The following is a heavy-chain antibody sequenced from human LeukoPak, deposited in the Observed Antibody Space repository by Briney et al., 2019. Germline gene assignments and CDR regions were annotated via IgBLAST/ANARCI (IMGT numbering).Heavy chain of an antibody. CDR1: GGTFSSYA. CDR2: IIPIRGIA. CDR3: ARGVVTAPDTVSYYYGMDV. D-gene: IGHD2-21*02. J-gene: IGHJ6*02. Sequence: GASVKVSCKASGGTFSSYAISWVRQAPGQGLEWMGRIIPIRGIANYAQKFQGRVTITADKSTSTAYMELSSLRSEDTAVYYCARGVVTAPDTVSYYYGMDVWGQGTTVTVSS. V-gene: IGHV1-69*04.